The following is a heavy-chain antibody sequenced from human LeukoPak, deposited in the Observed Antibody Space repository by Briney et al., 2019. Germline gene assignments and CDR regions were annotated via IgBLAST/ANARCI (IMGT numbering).Heavy chain of an antibody. Sequence: GESLRLSCAASGFTFSSYAMSWVRQAPGKGLEWVSAISGSGGSTYYADSVKGRFTISRDNSKNTLYLQMNSLRVEATAVYYCAKGDGSGSYHWGQGTLVTVSS. J-gene: IGHJ4*02. CDR2: ISGSGGST. CDR3: AKGDGSGSYH. D-gene: IGHD3-10*01. V-gene: IGHV3-23*01. CDR1: GFTFSSYA.